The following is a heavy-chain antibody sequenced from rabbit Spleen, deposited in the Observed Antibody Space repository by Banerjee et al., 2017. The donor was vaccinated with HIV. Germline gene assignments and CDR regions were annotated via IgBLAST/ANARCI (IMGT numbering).Heavy chain of an antibody. CDR3: VRDLGYDDDSEKGYFNL. Sequence: QEQLKESGGGLVQPGGSLKLSCKASGFTLSSYYMNWVRQAPGKGLEWIACIYAGSSGSTYYASWAKGRFTISKTSSTTVTLQMTSLTAADTATYFCVRDLGYDDDSEKGYFNLWGPGTLVTVS. CDR1: GFTLSSYYM. D-gene: IGHD2-1*01. CDR2: IYAGSSGST. V-gene: IGHV1S45*01. J-gene: IGHJ4*01.